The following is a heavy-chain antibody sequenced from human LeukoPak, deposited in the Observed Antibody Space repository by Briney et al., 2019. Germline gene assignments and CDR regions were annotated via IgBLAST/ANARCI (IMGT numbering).Heavy chain of an antibody. CDR2: ISYDGSNK. V-gene: IGHV3-30-3*01. J-gene: IGHJ4*02. CDR1: GFTFSSYA. CDR3: ARDNPNSSGSIGD. Sequence: AGGSLRLSCAASGFTFSSYAMHWVRQAPGKGLEWVAVISYDGSNKYYADSVKGRFTISRDNSKNTLYLQMNSLRAEDTAVYYCARDNPNSSGSIGDWGQGTLVTVSS. D-gene: IGHD6-19*01.